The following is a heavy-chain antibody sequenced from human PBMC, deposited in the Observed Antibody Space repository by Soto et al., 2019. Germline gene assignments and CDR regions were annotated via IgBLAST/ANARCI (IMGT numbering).Heavy chain of an antibody. V-gene: IGHV4-34*01. Sequence: SSETLSLTCAVYGGSFSGYYWSWIRQPPGKGLEWIGEINHSGSTNYNPSLKSRVTISVDTSKNQFSLKLSSVTAADTAVYYCARGRGVIAVAGTEYFQHWGQGTLVTVSS. D-gene: IGHD6-19*01. CDR2: INHSGST. CDR1: GGSFSGYY. J-gene: IGHJ1*01. CDR3: ARGRGVIAVAGTEYFQH.